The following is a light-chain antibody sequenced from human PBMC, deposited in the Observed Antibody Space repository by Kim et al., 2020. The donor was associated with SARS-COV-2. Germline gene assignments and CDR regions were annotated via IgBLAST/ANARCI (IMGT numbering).Light chain of an antibody. J-gene: IGLJ1*01. V-gene: IGLV2-14*03. CDR1: STDVGGYNY. CDR2: DVS. CDR3: YSYTGSSTPYV. Sequence: QSITMSCTGTSTDVGGYNYVSWYQHRPGKAPKLMIYDVSQRPSGVSDRFSGSKSGNAASLTISGLQAEDEADYYCYSYTGSSTPYVFGTGTKVTVL.